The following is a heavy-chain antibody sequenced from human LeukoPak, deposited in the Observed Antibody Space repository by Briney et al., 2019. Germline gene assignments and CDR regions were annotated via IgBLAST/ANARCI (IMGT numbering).Heavy chain of an antibody. D-gene: IGHD5-12*01. CDR2: IYYSGST. Sequence: SQTLSLTCTVSGASISDAAYYWSWIRQHPGEGLEWIGYIYYSGSTSYNPSLKSRVTISVDTSKIHFSLKLTSVTAADTAVYYCTRLLQTGVSGYYFDLWGRGTLVTVSS. J-gene: IGHJ2*01. CDR3: TRLLQTGVSGYYFDL. CDR1: GASISDAAYY. V-gene: IGHV4-31*03.